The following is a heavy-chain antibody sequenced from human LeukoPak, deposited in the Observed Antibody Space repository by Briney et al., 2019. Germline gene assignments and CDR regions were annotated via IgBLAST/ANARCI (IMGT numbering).Heavy chain of an antibody. V-gene: IGHV1-2*02. D-gene: IGHD6-6*01. J-gene: IGHJ4*02. CDR3: ARGGSIAARSPKY. CDR1: GYTFTGYY. Sequence: EASVKVSCKASGYTFTGYYMHWVRQAPGQGLEWMGWINPNSGGTNYAQKFQGRVTMTRDTSISTAYMEVSRLRSDDTAVYYCARGGSIAARSPKYWGQGTLVTVSS. CDR2: INPNSGGT.